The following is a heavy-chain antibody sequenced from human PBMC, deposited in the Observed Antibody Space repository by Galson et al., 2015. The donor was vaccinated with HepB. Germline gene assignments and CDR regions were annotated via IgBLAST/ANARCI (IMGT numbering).Heavy chain of an antibody. CDR1: GFTFSNYG. CDR2: IWYDGSNK. J-gene: IGHJ4*02. D-gene: IGHD3-22*01. Sequence: SLRLSCAASGFTFSNYGMHWVRQAPGKGLEWVGAIWYDGSNKQYADSVKGRFTISRDNSKNTLYVQMNSLGAEDTAVYYCARDNYYDSSGYNYTGFDFWGQGTLVTVSS. V-gene: IGHV3-33*01. CDR3: ARDNYYDSSGYNYTGFDF.